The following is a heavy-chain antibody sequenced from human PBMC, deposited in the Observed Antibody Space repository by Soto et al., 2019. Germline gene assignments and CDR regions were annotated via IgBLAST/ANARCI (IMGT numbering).Heavy chain of an antibody. Sequence: HPGGSLGLSCAASGFTFSSYSMSWVRQAPGKGLEWVSAISGSGGSTYYADSVKGRFTISRDNSKNTLYLQMNSLRAEDTAVYYCANIPPFPHRYYYGMDVWGQGTTVTVSS. J-gene: IGHJ6*02. CDR1: GFTFSSYS. V-gene: IGHV3-23*01. CDR2: ISGSGGST. CDR3: ANIPPFPHRYYYGMDV.